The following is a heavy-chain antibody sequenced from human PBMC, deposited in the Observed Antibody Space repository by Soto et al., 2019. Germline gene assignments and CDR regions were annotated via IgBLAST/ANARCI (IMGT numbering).Heavy chain of an antibody. CDR3: AKAHGIAGTIFGVVIAYFDY. J-gene: IGHJ4*02. CDR1: GFTFSSYA. CDR2: ISGSGGST. Sequence: GGSLRLSCAASGFTFSSYAMSWVRQAPGKGLEWVSAISGSGGSTYYADSVKGRFTISRDNSKNTLYLQMNSLRAEDTAVYYSAKAHGIAGTIFGVVIAYFDYWGQGTMVTVSS. V-gene: IGHV3-23*01. D-gene: IGHD3-3*01.